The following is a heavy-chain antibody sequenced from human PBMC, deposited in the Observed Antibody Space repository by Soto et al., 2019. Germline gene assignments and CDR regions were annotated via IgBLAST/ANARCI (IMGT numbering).Heavy chain of an antibody. CDR1: GGTFSSHV. Sequence: QVQLVQSGAEVKKPGSSVKVSCKASGGTFSSHVINWVRQAPGQGLQWMGSIIPPFGTANYAQKFQGRVTITADKSTSIAYMELSSLRSEDTAVYYCAAFDRSDYGYYYAMDVWGHGTTVTVSS. CDR3: AAFDRSDYGYYYAMDV. CDR2: IIPPFGTA. D-gene: IGHD3-22*01. J-gene: IGHJ6*02. V-gene: IGHV1-69*06.